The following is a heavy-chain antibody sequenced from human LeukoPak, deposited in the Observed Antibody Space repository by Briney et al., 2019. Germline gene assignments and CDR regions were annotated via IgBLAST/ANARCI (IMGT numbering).Heavy chain of an antibody. Sequence: PSETLSLTCTVSGGSISSYYWSWIRQPPGKGLEWIGYIYYSGSTNYNPSLKSRVTISVDTSKNQFSLKLSSVTAADTAVYYCARVGESPYYGMDVWGQGTTVTVSS. D-gene: IGHD3-10*01. CDR1: GGSISSYY. CDR2: IYYSGST. J-gene: IGHJ6*02. V-gene: IGHV4-59*08. CDR3: ARVGESPYYGMDV.